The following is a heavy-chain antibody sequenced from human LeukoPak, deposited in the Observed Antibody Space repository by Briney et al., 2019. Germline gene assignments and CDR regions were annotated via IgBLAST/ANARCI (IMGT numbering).Heavy chain of an antibody. Sequence: GGSLRLSCAASGFTFSSYSMNWVREAPGKGLEWVSYISSSSSTIYYADSVKGRFTISRDNAKNSLYLQMTSRRAEDTAMYYCARDRSPRYYYDSSGSYFDYWGQGTLVTVSS. J-gene: IGHJ4*02. CDR3: ARDRSPRYYYDSSGSYFDY. CDR2: ISSSSSTI. CDR1: GFTFSSYS. V-gene: IGHV3-48*01. D-gene: IGHD3-22*01.